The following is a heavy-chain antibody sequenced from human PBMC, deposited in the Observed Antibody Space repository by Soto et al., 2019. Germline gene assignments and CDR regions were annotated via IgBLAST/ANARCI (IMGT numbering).Heavy chain of an antibody. V-gene: IGHV1-69*01. CDR1: GGTFSSYA. CDR3: AREHDSSGYYERGHFFDY. Sequence: QVQLVQSGAEVKKPGSSVKVSCKASGGTFSSYAISWVRQAPGQGLEWMGGIIPIFGTANYAQKFQGRVTITADESTSTAYRELSSLRSEDTAVYYCAREHDSSGYYERGHFFDYWGQGTLVTVSS. D-gene: IGHD3-22*01. CDR2: IIPIFGTA. J-gene: IGHJ4*02.